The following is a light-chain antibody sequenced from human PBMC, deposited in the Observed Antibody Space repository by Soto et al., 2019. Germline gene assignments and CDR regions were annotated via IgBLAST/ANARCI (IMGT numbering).Light chain of an antibody. J-gene: IGKJ2*01. CDR1: RTVSSSS. V-gene: IGKV3-20*01. CDR2: DAS. CDR3: HQYGSAPRT. Sequence: EIVLTQSPGTLSLSPEETATLSCRASRTVSSSSLAWYQQKPGQAPRVLIYDASSRATGIPDRFSGSGSGTDFTLIITRLEPEDFAVYYCHQYGSAPRTFGQGTKVEIK.